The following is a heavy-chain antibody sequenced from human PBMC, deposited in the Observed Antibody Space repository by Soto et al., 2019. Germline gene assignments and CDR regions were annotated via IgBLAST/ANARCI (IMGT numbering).Heavy chain of an antibody. CDR1: GYTFTRYY. D-gene: IGHD1-26*01. J-gene: IGHJ4*02. CDR3: ARESMSAREVDPY. Sequence: GASVKVSCKASGYTFTRYYMHWVRQAPGQGLEWMGIINPSGGSTSYAQKFQGRVTMTRDTSTSTVYMELSSLRSEDTAMYYCARESMSAREVDPYWGQGTLVTVSS. V-gene: IGHV1-46*01. CDR2: INPSGGST.